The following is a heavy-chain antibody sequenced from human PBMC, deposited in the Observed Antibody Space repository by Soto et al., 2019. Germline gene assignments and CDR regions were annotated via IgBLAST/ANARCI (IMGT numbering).Heavy chain of an antibody. CDR2: IIPILSIA. Sequence: QVQLVQSGAEVKKPGSSVKLSCMASGGTFSSYTISWVRQAPGQGLEWMGRIIPILSIANYAKKFQGRVTITADKSPSIAYMELSSLRSEDTAVYYCARGDESRRDYWGQGTLVTVSS. V-gene: IGHV1-69*02. CDR1: GGTFSSYT. J-gene: IGHJ4*02. CDR3: ARGDESRRDY.